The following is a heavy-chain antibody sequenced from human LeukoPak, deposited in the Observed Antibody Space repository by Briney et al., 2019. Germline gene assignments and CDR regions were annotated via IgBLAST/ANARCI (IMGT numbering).Heavy chain of an antibody. Sequence: SETLSLTCTVSGGSISSGSYYWSWIRQPAGKGLEWIGRIYTSGSTNYNPSLKSRVTISVDTSKNQFSLRLSSVTAADTAVYYCARAALSDGYYFDYWGQGTLVTVSS. D-gene: IGHD2/OR15-2a*01. CDR3: ARAALSDGYYFDY. V-gene: IGHV4-61*02. CDR2: IYTSGST. CDR1: GGSISSGSYY. J-gene: IGHJ4*02.